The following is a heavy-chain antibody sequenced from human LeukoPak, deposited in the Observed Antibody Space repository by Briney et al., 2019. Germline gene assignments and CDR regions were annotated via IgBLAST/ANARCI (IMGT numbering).Heavy chain of an antibody. CDR1: GFTFSSYG. CDR2: ISYDGSNK. J-gene: IGHJ4*02. CDR3: AKAMGYYYDSSGLDY. D-gene: IGHD3-22*01. Sequence: PGGSLRLSCAASGFTFSSYGMHWVRQAPGKGREWGAVISYDGSNKYYADSVKGRFTISRDNSKNTLYLQMNSLRAEDTAVYYCAKAMGYYYDSSGLDYWGQGTLVTVSS. V-gene: IGHV3-30*18.